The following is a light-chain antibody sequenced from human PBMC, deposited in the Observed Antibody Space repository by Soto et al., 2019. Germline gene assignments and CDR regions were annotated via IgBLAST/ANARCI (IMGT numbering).Light chain of an antibody. CDR3: QEFNDYSMYT. CDR2: EVS. V-gene: IGKV1-5*03. CDR1: QTITKW. J-gene: IGKJ2*01. Sequence: DIQLTQSPSTLSASIGDRVTITCRASQTITKWLAWYQRKPGMAPKLLIYEVSRLGSGVPSRFSGSGSGTEFTLTISSLQAGDSATYYCQEFNDYSMYTFGPRTQLEIK.